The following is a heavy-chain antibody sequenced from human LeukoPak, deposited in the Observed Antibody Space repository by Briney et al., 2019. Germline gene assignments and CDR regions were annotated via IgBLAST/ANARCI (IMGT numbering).Heavy chain of an antibody. CDR2: IYYSGST. J-gene: IGHJ4*02. D-gene: IGHD6-13*01. CDR3: ASHSSSWLRFDY. CDR1: GGSISSYY. V-gene: IGHV4-59*08. Sequence: SETLSLTCNVSGGSISSYYWSWIRQPPGKGLEWIGYIYYSGSTNYNPSLKSRVTMSVDTSKSQFSLKSSSVTAADTAVYYCASHSSSWLRFDYWGQGTLVTVSS.